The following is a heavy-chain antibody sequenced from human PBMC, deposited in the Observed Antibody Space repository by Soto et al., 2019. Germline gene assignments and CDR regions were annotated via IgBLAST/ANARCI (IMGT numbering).Heavy chain of an antibody. Sequence: QVTLVESGGGAVQRGRSLRVTCAASGFIFCSYGMHWVRQAPGKGLEWVAVLNYDGSNKFYGDAVKGRFTISRDNSKNIVHLQMNNLRGEDTAVYYCARCKQKVMHCGLDVWGHGATVTVSS. CDR1: GFIFCSYG. V-gene: IGHV3-33*01. CDR2: LNYDGSNK. D-gene: IGHD2-21*01. CDR3: ARCKQKVMHCGLDV. J-gene: IGHJ6*02.